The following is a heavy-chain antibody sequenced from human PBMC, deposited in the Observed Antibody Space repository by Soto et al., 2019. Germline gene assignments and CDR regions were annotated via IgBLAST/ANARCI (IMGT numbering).Heavy chain of an antibody. Sequence: GGSLRLSCAASGFTFSSCAMHWVRQAPGKGLEWVALISYDGSNKYYADSVKGRFTISRDNSKNTLYLQMNSLRAEDTAVYYCARDKRDLRFLEWLYYLDYWGQGTLVTVSS. J-gene: IGHJ4*02. CDR3: ARDKRDLRFLEWLYYLDY. D-gene: IGHD3-3*01. CDR2: ISYDGSNK. CDR1: GFTFSSCA. V-gene: IGHV3-30-3*01.